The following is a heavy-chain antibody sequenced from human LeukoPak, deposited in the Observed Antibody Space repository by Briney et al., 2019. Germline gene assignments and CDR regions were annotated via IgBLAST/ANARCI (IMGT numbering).Heavy chain of an antibody. Sequence: ASVKVSCKASGYTFTSYGISWVRQAPGQGLEWMGWISADNGNTNYAQKLQGRVTMTTDTSTSTAYMELRSLRSDDTAVYYCARGTYFDWLLTSRDYGMDVWGQGTTVTVSS. V-gene: IGHV1-18*01. CDR1: GYTFTSYG. J-gene: IGHJ6*02. CDR3: ARGTYFDWLLTSRDYGMDV. CDR2: ISADNGNT. D-gene: IGHD3-9*01.